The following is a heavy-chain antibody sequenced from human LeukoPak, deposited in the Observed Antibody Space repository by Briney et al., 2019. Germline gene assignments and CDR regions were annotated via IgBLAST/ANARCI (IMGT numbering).Heavy chain of an antibody. Sequence: SETLSPTCTVSGGSMSHYYWSWIRQPPGKGLEWIGYIYYIGSTNYNPSFKSRVTISVDTSKNQFSLKLNSVTAADTAVYYCARTGTTFFDYWGQGSLVTVSA. J-gene: IGHJ4*02. CDR2: IYYIGST. CDR3: ARTGTTFFDY. CDR1: GGSMSHYY. D-gene: IGHD1-7*01. V-gene: IGHV4-59*01.